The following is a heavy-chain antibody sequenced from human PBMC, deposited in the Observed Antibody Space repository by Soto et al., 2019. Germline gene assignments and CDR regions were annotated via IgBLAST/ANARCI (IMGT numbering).Heavy chain of an antibody. CDR2: ISAYNGNT. Sequence: ASVKVSCKASGYTFTSYGISWVRQAPGQGLEWMGWISAYNGNTNYAQKIQGRVTMTTDTSTSTAYMELRSLRSDDTAVYYCARDQTPHCSSTSCYFVYYYYYGMDVWGQGTTVTVS. CDR3: ARDQTPHCSSTSCYFVYYYYYGMDV. J-gene: IGHJ6*02. V-gene: IGHV1-18*01. CDR1: GYTFTSYG. D-gene: IGHD2-2*01.